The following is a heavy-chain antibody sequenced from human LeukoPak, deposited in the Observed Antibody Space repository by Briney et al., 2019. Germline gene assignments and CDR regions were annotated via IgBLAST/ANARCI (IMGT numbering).Heavy chain of an antibody. CDR2: INSDGSST. D-gene: IGHD1-26*01. J-gene: IGHJ4*02. Sequence: GESLRLSCAASGFSLSSYWMHWVRQVPGKGLVWVSRINSDGSSTSYADSVKGRCSISRDNAKNTLYLQMNSLRAEDTAVYFCARGSYYFDYWGQGTLVTVSS. V-gene: IGHV3-74*01. CDR1: GFSLSSYW. CDR3: ARGSYYFDY.